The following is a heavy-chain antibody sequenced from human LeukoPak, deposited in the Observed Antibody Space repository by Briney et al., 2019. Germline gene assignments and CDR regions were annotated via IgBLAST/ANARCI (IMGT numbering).Heavy chain of an antibody. CDR3: ARDYKYAFDN. D-gene: IGHD5-24*01. Sequence: GGSLRLARAVYGGTFSDYSMNWVRQAPGKGLEWISYIGIDSGNTNYADSVTGRLTISGDKAKNSLYLQMNSLRVEDTAVYYCARDYKYAFDNWGQGTLVTVSS. CDR1: GGTFSDYS. J-gene: IGHJ4*02. V-gene: IGHV3-48*01. CDR2: IGIDSGNT.